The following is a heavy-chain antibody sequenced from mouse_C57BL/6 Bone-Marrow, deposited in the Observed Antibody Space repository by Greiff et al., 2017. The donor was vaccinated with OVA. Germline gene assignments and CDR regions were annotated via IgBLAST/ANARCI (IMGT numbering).Heavy chain of an antibody. CDR2: INPNNGGT. D-gene: IGHD4-1*01. CDR3: AIVGTGSRGCAY. V-gene: IGHV1-26*01. CDR1: GYTFTDYY. J-gene: IGHJ3*01. Sequence: VQLQQSGPELVKPGASVKISCKASGYTFTDYYMNWVKQSHGKSLEWIGDINPNNGGTSYNQKLKGKATLTVDKSSSTAYMELRSLTSEDSAVYYCAIVGTGSRGCAYWGQGTLVTVSA.